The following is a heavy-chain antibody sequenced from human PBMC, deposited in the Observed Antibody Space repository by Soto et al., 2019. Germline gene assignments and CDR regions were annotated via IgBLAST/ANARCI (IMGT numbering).Heavy chain of an antibody. Sequence: QVQLQESGPGLVKPSETLSLTCTVSGGSISSDYWSWIRQPPGKGLEWIGYSYYSGSTNYNPSLRSRGTISADRSTNQFSLKLRSVTAADAAVYYCARLGRYCSGGRCYAWFDPWGQGTLVPVSS. CDR2: SYYSGST. V-gene: IGHV4-59*08. CDR1: GGSISSDY. D-gene: IGHD2-15*01. J-gene: IGHJ5*02. CDR3: ARLGRYCSGGRCYAWFDP.